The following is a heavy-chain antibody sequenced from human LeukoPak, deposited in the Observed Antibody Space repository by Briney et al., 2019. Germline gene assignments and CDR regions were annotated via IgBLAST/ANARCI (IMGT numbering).Heavy chain of an antibody. D-gene: IGHD3-22*01. Sequence: GGSLRLSCAASGFTFSSYAMSWVRQAPGKGLEWVSAISGSGGSTYYADSVKGRFTISRDNSKNTLYLQMNSLRAEDTAIYYCAKVRMITMIAYDAFDIWGQGSMVTVSS. CDR3: AKVRMITMIAYDAFDI. J-gene: IGHJ3*02. CDR2: ISGSGGST. V-gene: IGHV3-23*01. CDR1: GFTFSSYA.